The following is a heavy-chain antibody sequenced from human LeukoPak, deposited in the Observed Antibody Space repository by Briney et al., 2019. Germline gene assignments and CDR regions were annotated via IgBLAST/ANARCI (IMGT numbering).Heavy chain of an antibody. J-gene: IGHJ4*02. V-gene: IGHV4-31*03. D-gene: IGHD3-22*01. CDR3: ARDSYYDSSGSRYV. CDR2: IYYSGST. Sequence: PSQTLSLICTVSGGSISSGGYYWSWIRPHPGKGLEWIGYIYYSGSTYYNPSLKSRVTISVDTSKNQFSLKLSSVTAADTAVYYCARDSYYDSSGSRYVWGQGALVTVSS. CDR1: GGSISSGGYY.